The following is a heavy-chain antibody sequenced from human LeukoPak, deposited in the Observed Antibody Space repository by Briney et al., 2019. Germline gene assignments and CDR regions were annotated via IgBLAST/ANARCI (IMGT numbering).Heavy chain of an antibody. CDR1: GYTFSDYY. J-gene: IGHJ5*02. CDR3: ARGAHIAATAGGWFDP. Sequence: ASVNVSCKASGYTFSDYYMHWVRQAPGQGLEWMGWINPKSGVTNYALKFQGRVTMTRDTSINTAYMELTRLRSDDTAVFYCARGAHIAATAGGWFDPWGQGTLVTVSS. CDR2: INPKSGVT. D-gene: IGHD2-15*01. V-gene: IGHV1-2*02.